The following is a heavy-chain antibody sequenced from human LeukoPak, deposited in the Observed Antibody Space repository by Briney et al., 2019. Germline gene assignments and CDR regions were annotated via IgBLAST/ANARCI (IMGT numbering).Heavy chain of an antibody. CDR1: GFTFSSYA. V-gene: IGHV3-23*01. J-gene: IGHJ4*02. CDR3: AKPSSSWGYYFNY. CDR2: ISGGGGST. D-gene: IGHD6-13*01. Sequence: GGSLRLPCAASGFTFSSYAMSWVRQAPGKGLEWVSAISGGGGSTYYADSVKGRFTISRDNSKNTLYLQMNSLRAEDTAVYYCAKPSSSWGYYFNYWGQGTLVTVSS.